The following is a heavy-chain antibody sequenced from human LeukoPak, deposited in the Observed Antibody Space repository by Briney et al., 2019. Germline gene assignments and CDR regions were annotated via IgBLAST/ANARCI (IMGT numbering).Heavy chain of an antibody. V-gene: IGHV1-2*02. CDR1: GYTFTDYY. Sequence: PLASVKVSCKASGYTFTDYYLHWVRQAPGQGFEWMGWINPNSGDTNYAQKFQGRVTMTRDTSISTAHMEMSRLRSDDTAVYYCARLLSSSGWYWFDPWGQGTLVTVSS. CDR2: INPNSGDT. J-gene: IGHJ5*02. CDR3: ARLLSSSGWYWFDP. D-gene: IGHD6-19*01.